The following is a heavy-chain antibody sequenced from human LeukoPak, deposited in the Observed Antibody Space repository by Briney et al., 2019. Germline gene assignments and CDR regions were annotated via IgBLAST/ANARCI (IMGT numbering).Heavy chain of an antibody. V-gene: IGHV3-7*01. J-gene: IGHJ5*02. CDR2: IQPDGSEQ. D-gene: IGHD3-16*01. CDR3: ASQSFARFDP. CDR1: GFAFSRSW. Sequence: GGSLRLSCVASGFAFSRSWMSWVRQAPGKGLEWVGNIQPDGSEQYPVDSVKGRFTISRDNSRNSLFLQMSSLRVEDTAVYYCASQSFARFDPWGQGTLVTVSS.